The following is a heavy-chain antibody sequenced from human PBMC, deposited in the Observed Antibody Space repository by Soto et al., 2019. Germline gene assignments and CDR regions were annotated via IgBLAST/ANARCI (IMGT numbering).Heavy chain of an antibody. Sequence: QITLKDSGPPLGKPRRTLTLTCTFSGFSLSTSGAGVAWIRQPPGKALEWLALIYWDDGKRYSPSLNGRLAITKDTSKLQVVLTMTNKDTVDKATYFCAHRRIGYCRSTSCRSGAFEIWGQGPMVTASS. CDR3: AHRRIGYCRSTSCRSGAFEI. CDR2: IYWDDGK. D-gene: IGHD2-2*01. J-gene: IGHJ3*02. CDR1: GFSLSTSGAG. V-gene: IGHV2-5*02.